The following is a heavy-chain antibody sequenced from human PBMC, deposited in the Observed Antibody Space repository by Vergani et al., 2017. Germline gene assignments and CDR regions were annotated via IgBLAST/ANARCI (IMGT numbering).Heavy chain of an antibody. CDR2: MYHIGST. J-gene: IGHJ5*02. CDR3: GRVADFYGLGSRLLDL. V-gene: IGHV4-59*01. CDR1: GGSMSGYY. D-gene: IGHD3-10*01. Sequence: QVRLQESGPGLVKPSETLSLTCSVSGGSMSGYYWSWIRQPPGKDLEWIGYMYHIGSTNNTPPLETRVTISGDTSKNQFSLKLNSVTAADTAVYYCGRVADFYGLGSRLLDLWGQGILVTVSS.